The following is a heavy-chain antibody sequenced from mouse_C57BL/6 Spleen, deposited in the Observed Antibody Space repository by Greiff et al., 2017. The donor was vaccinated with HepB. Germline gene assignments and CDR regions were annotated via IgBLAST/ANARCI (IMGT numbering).Heavy chain of an antibody. J-gene: IGHJ1*03. D-gene: IGHD1-1*01. CDR1: GYAFTNYL. V-gene: IGHV1-54*01. CDR2: INPGSGGT. CDR3: ARSGYGSSYGYFDV. Sequence: VQLQQSGAELVRPGTSVKVSCKASGYAFTNYLIAWVKQRPGQGLEWIGVINPGSGGTNYNEKFKGKATLTADKSSSTAYMQLSSLTSEDSAVYFCARSGYGSSYGYFDVWGTGTTVTVSS.